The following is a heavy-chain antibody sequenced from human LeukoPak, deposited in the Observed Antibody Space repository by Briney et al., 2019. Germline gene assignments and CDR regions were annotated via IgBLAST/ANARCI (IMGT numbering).Heavy chain of an antibody. CDR1: GFTFSSYA. D-gene: IGHD3-22*01. J-gene: IGHJ4*02. CDR2: ISGSGGST. CDR3: ARATDSSVGFDY. Sequence: GGSLRLSCAASGFTFSSYAMSWVRQAPGKGLEWVSAISGSGGSTYYPGSVKGRFTISRENAKNSLYLQMNSLRAGDTAVYYCARATDSSVGFDYWGQGTLVTVSS. V-gene: IGHV3-23*01.